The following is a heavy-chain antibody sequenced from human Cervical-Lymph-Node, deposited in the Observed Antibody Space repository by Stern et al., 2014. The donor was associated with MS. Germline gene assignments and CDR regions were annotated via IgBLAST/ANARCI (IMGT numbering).Heavy chain of an antibody. V-gene: IGHV3-21*01. D-gene: IGHD3-10*01. CDR3: ARAFSGTSDY. CDR2: ISSTGSHI. Sequence: EVQLEESGGGMVKPGGSLRLSCAASGFTFSSWSMNWVRQAPGKGLECVSSISSTGSHIYSADSVRGRFTSSRDNAKNSLYLQMNTLRAEDSAVYYCARAFSGTSDYWGQGTLVTVSS. CDR1: GFTFSSWS. J-gene: IGHJ4*02.